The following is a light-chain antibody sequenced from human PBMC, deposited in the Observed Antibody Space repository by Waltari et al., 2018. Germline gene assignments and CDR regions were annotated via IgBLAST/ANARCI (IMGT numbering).Light chain of an antibody. CDR3: LLYDGSDQV. CDR1: AGAVPSGNY. J-gene: IGLJ3*02. CDR2: STT. Sequence: QNVVTQEPSLTVSPGGAVTLTCASSAGAVPSGNYPNWNQQKPGQVPRSLIHSTTNRHPWTPARFSGSLLGGKAALTLSGVQPEDEAEYYCLLYDGSDQVFGGGTKLTVL. V-gene: IGLV7-43*01.